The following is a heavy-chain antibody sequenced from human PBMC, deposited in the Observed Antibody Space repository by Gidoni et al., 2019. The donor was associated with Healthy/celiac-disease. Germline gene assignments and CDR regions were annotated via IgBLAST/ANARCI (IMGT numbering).Heavy chain of an antibody. Sequence: EVQLLESGGGLVQPGGSLGLSCAASGCSFSSDAMSWVRQAPGKGLEWVAAISGICGSTYYADSVKGRFTISRYNSKNTLYLQMNSLRAEDTAVYYCAKDYWSMVRGLPGAFDIWGQGTMVTVSS. CDR3: AKDYWSMVRGLPGAFDI. CDR1: GCSFSSDA. J-gene: IGHJ3*02. CDR2: ISGICGST. V-gene: IGHV3-23*01. D-gene: IGHD3-10*01.